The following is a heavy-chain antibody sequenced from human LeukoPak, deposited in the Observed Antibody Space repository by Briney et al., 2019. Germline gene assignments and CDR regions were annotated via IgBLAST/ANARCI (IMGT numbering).Heavy chain of an antibody. CDR1: GYIFTSFW. CDR3: ARHEDYGDYRVGRWFDP. V-gene: IGHV5-51*01. D-gene: IGHD4-17*01. J-gene: IGHJ5*02. Sequence: GESLKISCRGSGYIFTSFWIGWVRQMPGKGLEWMGIIYPGDSDTKYSPSFQGQVTISADKSISTAYLQWSSLKASDTAMYYCARHEDYGDYRVGRWFDPWGQGTLVTVSS. CDR2: IYPGDSDT.